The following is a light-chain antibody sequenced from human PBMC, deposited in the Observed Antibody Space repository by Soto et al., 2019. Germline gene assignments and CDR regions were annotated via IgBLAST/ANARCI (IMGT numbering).Light chain of an antibody. J-gene: IGKJ5*01. CDR2: ASS. CDR1: QNIKNY. Sequence: DIQMTQSPSSLSASVGDRVTITCRASQNIKNYLNWYQQKPGKAPKLLIYASSSLQSGVPSRFSGSGSGADFILTISSLQSEDFATYYCQQSYSTPITVGQGTRLEIK. CDR3: QQSYSTPIT. V-gene: IGKV1-39*01.